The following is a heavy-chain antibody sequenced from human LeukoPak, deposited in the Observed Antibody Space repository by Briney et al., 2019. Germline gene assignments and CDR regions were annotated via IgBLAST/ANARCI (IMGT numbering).Heavy chain of an antibody. CDR3: ARGGRIAE. CDR2: IDNSGSP. CDR1: GFTFSNYE. V-gene: IGHV3-48*03. J-gene: IGHJ4*02. D-gene: IGHD6-13*01. Sequence: GGSPRLSCAASGFTFSNYEMNWVRQAPGKGLEWVSYIDNSGSPKYADSVKGRFTISRDNAKNSVYLQMNSLRVEDTAIYHYARGGRIAEWGQGTLVTVSS.